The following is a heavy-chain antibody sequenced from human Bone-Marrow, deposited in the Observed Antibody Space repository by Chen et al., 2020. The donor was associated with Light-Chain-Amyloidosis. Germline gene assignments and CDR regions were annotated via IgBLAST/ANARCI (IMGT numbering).Heavy chain of an antibody. CDR2: IRSKAYGGTT. V-gene: IGHV3-49*04. J-gene: IGHJ4*02. D-gene: IGHD3-10*01. Sequence: EVQLVESGGGLVQPGRSLRLSCTASGFTFGDYAMRWVRQAPGKGLEWVGFIRSKAYGGTTEYAASVKGRFTISRDDSKSIAYLQMNSLKTEDTAVYYCTREGYYYYGSGSYPLLDYWGQGTLVTVSS. CDR1: GFTFGDYA. CDR3: TREGYYYYGSGSYPLLDY.